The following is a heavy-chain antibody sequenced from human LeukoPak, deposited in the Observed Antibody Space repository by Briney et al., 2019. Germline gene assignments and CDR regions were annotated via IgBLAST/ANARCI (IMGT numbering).Heavy chain of an antibody. CDR3: AGGPKQQLLWGRASNGFDP. V-gene: IGHV1-69*06. CDR2: IIPIFGTA. D-gene: IGHD2-2*01. J-gene: IGHJ5*02. Sequence: SVKVSCRASGGTFSNYAISWVRQAPGQGLEWMGGIIPIFGTANYAQKFQGRVTITADKSTSTAYMELSSLRSEDTAVYYCAGGPKQQLLWGRASNGFDPWGQGTLVTVSS. CDR1: GGTFSNYA.